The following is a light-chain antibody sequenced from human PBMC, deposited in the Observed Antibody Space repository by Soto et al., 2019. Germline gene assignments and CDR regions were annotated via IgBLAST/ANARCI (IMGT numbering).Light chain of an antibody. J-gene: IGKJ4*01. CDR3: QQRSSWLT. V-gene: IGKV3-11*01. CDR2: DAS. Sequence: EIVLTQAPATLSLSPGERATLSCRASLSVNNLLACYQPKPGQAPRLLIYDASNKAPGIPPRFSSSGSGTDFTHIMSSMEPDDVAFYYCQQRSSWLTFGGGTRVEIK. CDR1: LSVNNL.